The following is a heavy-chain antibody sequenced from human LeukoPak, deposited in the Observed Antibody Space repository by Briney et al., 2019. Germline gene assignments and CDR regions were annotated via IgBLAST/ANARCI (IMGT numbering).Heavy chain of an antibody. CDR1: GDSVSSDSAA. V-gene: IGHV6-1*01. Sequence: SQTLSLTCAISGDSVSSDSAAWNWIRQSPSRGLEWLGRTYYSSKWYKDYAASAKSRITLNPDTSKNQFSLLLNSVTPEDTAVYYCARSSYSGYDSEIDYWGQGTLVTVSS. D-gene: IGHD5-12*01. CDR2: TYYSSKWYK. CDR3: ARSSYSGYDSEIDY. J-gene: IGHJ4*02.